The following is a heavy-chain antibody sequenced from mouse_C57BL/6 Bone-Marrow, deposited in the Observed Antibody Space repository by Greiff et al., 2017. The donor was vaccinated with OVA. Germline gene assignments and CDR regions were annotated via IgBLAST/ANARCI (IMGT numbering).Heavy chain of an antibody. Sequence: QVTLKESGPGILQPSQTLSLTCSFSGFSLSTFGMGVSWIRQPSGKDLEWLAHIYWDDDKHYNPSLKSQLRISKDTSNNQVFLKITTVDTVDTATYYVALYYGNYGFAYWGQGTLVTVSA. CDR3: ALYYGNYGFAY. V-gene: IGHV8-6*01. J-gene: IGHJ3*01. D-gene: IGHD2-1*01. CDR1: GFSLSTFGMG. CDR2: IYWDDDK.